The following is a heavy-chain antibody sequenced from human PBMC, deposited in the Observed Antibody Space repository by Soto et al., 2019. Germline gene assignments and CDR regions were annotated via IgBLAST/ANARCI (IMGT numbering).Heavy chain of an antibody. CDR2: FDPEDGET. CDR3: VTGFGYCTNGVCYGYFDY. CDR1: GYTLTELS. J-gene: IGHJ4*02. Sequence: ALVKFSCKVSGYTLTELSMHWVRQAPGKGVEWMGGFDPEDGETIYAQKFQGRVTMTEDTSTDTAYMELSSLRSGDTAVYYCVTGFGYCTNGVCYGYFDYWGQGTLVTVSS. D-gene: IGHD2-8*01. V-gene: IGHV1-24*01.